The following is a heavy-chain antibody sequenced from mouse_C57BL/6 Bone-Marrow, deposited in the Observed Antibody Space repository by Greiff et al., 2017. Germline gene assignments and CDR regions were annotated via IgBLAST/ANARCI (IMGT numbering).Heavy chain of an antibody. CDR1: GFTFSSYG. CDR2: ISSGGSYT. Sequence: EVQLVESGGDLVKPGGSLKLSCAASGFTFSSYGMSWVRQTPDKRLEWVATISSGGSYTYYPDSVKGRFTISRDNAKNTLYMQMRSLKSEDTAVYYCARQNWFDYWGQGTTLTVSS. J-gene: IGHJ2*01. V-gene: IGHV5-6*01. CDR3: ARQNWFDY. D-gene: IGHD4-1*01.